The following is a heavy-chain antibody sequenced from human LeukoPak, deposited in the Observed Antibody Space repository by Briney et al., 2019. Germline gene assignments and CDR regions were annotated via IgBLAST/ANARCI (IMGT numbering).Heavy chain of an antibody. J-gene: IGHJ4*02. CDR2: LSYTGKT. CDR3: SEGYFEPSDH. CDR1: GASVSSSH. V-gene: IGHV4-59*02. D-gene: IGHD2/OR15-2a*01. Sequence: SETLSLTCVVSGASVSSSHWNWIRQLPGKGLEWIGCLSYTGKTDYNPSLTSRVTISLDTSKNQVSLKLRSVTAADTAVYYCSEGYFEPSDHWGQGTLVTVSS.